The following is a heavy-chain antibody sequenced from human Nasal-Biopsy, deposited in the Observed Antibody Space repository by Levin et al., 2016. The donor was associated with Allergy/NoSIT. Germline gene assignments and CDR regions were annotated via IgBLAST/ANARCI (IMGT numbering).Heavy chain of an antibody. CDR1: GFVFSDYT. D-gene: IGHD1-26*01. Sequence: GGSLRLSCSASGFVFSDYTIHWVRQAPVKGLEYVSIITHDGGGTYFADSVKGRFSISRDNSRNTVNLQMTGLRPEDTAVYYCAKAGGATGLLDFWGPGTLVTVSS. V-gene: IGHV3-64D*06. J-gene: IGHJ4*02. CDR2: ITHDGGGT. CDR3: AKAGGATGLLDF.